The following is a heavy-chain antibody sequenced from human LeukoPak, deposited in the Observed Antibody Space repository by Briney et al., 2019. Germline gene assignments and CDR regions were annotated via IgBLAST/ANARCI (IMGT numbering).Heavy chain of an antibody. V-gene: IGHV3-30*04. D-gene: IGHD3-22*01. Sequence: PGGSLRLSCAASGFTFSSYTMHWVRQAPGKGLEWVAMISYDGSNEYYADSVKGRFTISRDNSKNTLYLQMNSLRAEDTAVYYSVRVQKDCYDSSGYRVDYYGMDVWGQGTTVTVSS. CDR1: GFTFSSYT. CDR2: ISYDGSNE. J-gene: IGHJ6*02. CDR3: VRVQKDCYDSSGYRVDYYGMDV.